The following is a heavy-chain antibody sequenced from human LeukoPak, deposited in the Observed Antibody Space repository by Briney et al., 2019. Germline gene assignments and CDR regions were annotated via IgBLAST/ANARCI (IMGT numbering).Heavy chain of an antibody. J-gene: IGHJ4*02. V-gene: IGHV3-21*01. D-gene: IGHD2-15*01. Sequence: GGSLRLSCAASGFAFSTYSMNWVRQAPGKGLDWVASISSSSTYIYYTDSVKGRFTMSRDNAKNSLYLQMNSLRAEDTAVYYCARDWGGYCSGGSCYPGYWGQGTLVTVSS. CDR2: ISSSSTYI. CDR1: GFAFSTYS. CDR3: ARDWGGYCSGGSCYPGY.